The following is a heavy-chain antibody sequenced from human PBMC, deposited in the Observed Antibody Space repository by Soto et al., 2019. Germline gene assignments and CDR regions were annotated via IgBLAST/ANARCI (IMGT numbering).Heavy chain of an antibody. V-gene: IGHV1-69*13. CDR2: IIPFVGTA. Sequence: GASVKVSCKASVVTFSSYAINWVRQAPGQGLEWMGGIIPFVGTANYAQKFQGRVTITADESTRTAYMELSSLKSEDTALYYCARSGGKYYYDSSGYYDYGGQGTLVTVS. CDR1: VVTFSSYA. J-gene: IGHJ4*02. CDR3: ARSGGKYYYDSSGYYDY. D-gene: IGHD3-22*01.